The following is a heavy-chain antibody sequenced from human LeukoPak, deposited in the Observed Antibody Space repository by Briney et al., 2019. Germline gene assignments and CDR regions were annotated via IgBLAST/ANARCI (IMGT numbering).Heavy chain of an antibody. CDR2: IYTSGST. V-gene: IGHV4-4*07. J-gene: IGHJ5*02. CDR3: ARDGGLRLGATRWFDP. Sequence: PSETLSLTCTVSGGSISSYYWSWIRQPAGKGLEWIGRIYTSGSTNYNPSLKSRVTMSVDTSKNQFSLKLSSVTAADTAVYYCARDGGLRLGATRWFDPWGQGTLVTVSS. D-gene: IGHD1-26*01. CDR1: GGSISSYY.